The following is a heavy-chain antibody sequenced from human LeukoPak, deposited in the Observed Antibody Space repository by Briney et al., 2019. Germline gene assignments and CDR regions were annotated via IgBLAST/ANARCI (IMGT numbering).Heavy chain of an antibody. V-gene: IGHV1-69*05. CDR2: IIPIFGTA. CDR3: ASGYCSSTSCGENYYYYYYMDV. Sequence: ASVKVSCKASGGTFNSYAISWVRQAPGQGLEWMGGIIPIFGTANHAQKFQGRVTITTDESTSTAYMELSSLRSEDTAVYYCASGYCSSTSCGENYYYYYYMDVWGKGTTVTVSS. J-gene: IGHJ6*03. D-gene: IGHD2-2*01. CDR1: GGTFNSYA.